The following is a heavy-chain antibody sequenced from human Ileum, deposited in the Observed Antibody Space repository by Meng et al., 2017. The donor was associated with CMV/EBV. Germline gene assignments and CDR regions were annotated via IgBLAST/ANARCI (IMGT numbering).Heavy chain of an antibody. CDR1: GYTLPGNY. D-gene: IGHD3-16*01. J-gene: IGHJ3*02. CDR3: ARDRGTPYDAFDI. V-gene: IGHV1-2*02. Sequence: QLVLVGADVPKPGASMTVSCEASGYTLPGNYIHWLRQAPGQGLEWMGWIIPNSGTTNYAQKFQGRVSMTRDTSTSTAYVELYSLTSDDTAMYFCARDRGTPYDAFDIWGQGTMVTVSS. CDR2: IIPNSGTT.